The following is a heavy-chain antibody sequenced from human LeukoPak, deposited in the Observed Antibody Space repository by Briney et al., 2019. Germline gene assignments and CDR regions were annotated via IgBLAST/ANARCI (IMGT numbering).Heavy chain of an antibody. Sequence: PSETLSLTCTVSGGSISSYYWSWIRQPPGKGLEWIGYIYYSGSTNYNPSLKSRVTTSVDTSKNQFSLKLSSVTAADTAVYYCARVKGVVAVNWFDPWGQGTLVTVSS. CDR1: GGSISSYY. D-gene: IGHD2-15*01. CDR2: IYYSGST. J-gene: IGHJ5*02. CDR3: ARVKGVVAVNWFDP. V-gene: IGHV4-59*01.